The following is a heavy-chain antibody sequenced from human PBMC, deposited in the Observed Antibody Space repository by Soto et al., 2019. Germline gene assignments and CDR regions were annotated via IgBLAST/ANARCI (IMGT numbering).Heavy chain of an antibody. CDR1: GYTLTELS. D-gene: IGHD3-9*01. V-gene: IGHV1-24*01. CDR3: ATSPADYDILTGPDY. J-gene: IGHJ4*02. Sequence: ASVKVSCKVSGYTLTELSMHWVRQAPGKGLEWMGGFDPEDGETIYAQKFQGRVTMTEDTSTDTAYMELSSLRSEDTAVYYCATSPADYDILTGPDYWGQGTLVTVSS. CDR2: FDPEDGET.